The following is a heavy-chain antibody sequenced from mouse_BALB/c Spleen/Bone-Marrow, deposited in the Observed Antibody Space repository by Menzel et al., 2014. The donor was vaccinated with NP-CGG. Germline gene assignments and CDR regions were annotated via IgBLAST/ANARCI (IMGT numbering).Heavy chain of an antibody. Sequence: EVQVVESGGGLVQPGGSLRLSCATSGFTFTDYYMSWVRQPPGKALEWLGFIRNKANGYTTEYSASVKGRFTISRDNFQSILYLQMNTLRAEDSATYYCARDSSGYVRFAYWGQGTLVTVSA. CDR2: IRNKANGYTT. CDR1: GFTFTDYY. D-gene: IGHD3-1*01. CDR3: ARDSSGYVRFAY. V-gene: IGHV7-3*02. J-gene: IGHJ3*01.